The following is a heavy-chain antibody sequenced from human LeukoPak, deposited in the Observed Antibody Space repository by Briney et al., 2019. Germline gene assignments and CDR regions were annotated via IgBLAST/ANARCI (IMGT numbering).Heavy chain of an antibody. CDR2: ISYDGSNK. Sequence: GGSLRLSCAASGFTFSSYGMHWVRQAPGKGLEWVAVISYDGSNKYYADSVKGRFTISRDNSKNTLYLQMNSLRAEATAVYYCAKDLGGNERNDYWGQGTLVTVSS. J-gene: IGHJ4*02. V-gene: IGHV3-30*18. D-gene: IGHD4-23*01. CDR3: AKDLGGNERNDY. CDR1: GFTFSSYG.